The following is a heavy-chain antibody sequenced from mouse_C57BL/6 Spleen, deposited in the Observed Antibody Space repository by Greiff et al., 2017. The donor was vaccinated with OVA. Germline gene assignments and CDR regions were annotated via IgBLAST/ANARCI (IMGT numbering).Heavy chain of an antibody. CDR1: GYSFTDYN. CDR3: ARIYYYGSSYEEGAY. CDR2: INPNYGTT. J-gene: IGHJ3*01. Sequence: EVQLQQSGPELVKPGASVKISCKASGYSFTDYNMNWVKQSNGKSLEWIGVINPNYGTTSYNQKFKGKATLTVDQSSSTAYMQLNSLTSEDSAVYYCARIYYYGSSYEEGAYWGQGTLVTVSA. D-gene: IGHD1-1*01. V-gene: IGHV1-39*01.